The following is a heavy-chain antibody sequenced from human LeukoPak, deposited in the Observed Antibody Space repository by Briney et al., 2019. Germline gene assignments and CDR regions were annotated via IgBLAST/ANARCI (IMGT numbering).Heavy chain of an antibody. CDR3: ARDRDDFWSGSIDY. V-gene: IGHV3-20*04. Sequence: GGSLRLSCAASGFTFDDYGMSWVRQAPGKGLEWVSGINWNGGSTGYADSVKGRFTISRDNAKNSLYLQMNSLRAEDTAVYYCARDRDDFWSGSIDYWGQGTLVTVSS. D-gene: IGHD3-3*01. CDR1: GFTFDDYG. J-gene: IGHJ4*02. CDR2: INWNGGST.